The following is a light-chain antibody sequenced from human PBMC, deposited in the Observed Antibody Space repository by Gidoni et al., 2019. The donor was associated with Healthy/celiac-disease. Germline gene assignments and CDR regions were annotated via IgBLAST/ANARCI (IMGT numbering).Light chain of an antibody. J-gene: IGLJ2*01. CDR3: SSYTSSSIVV. Sequence: QSALTQPSSVSGSPVQSITISCTGTSSDVGGYNYVSWYQQHPGKAPKLMIYEVSNRPSGVSNRFSGSKSGNTASRTISGLQAEEEADYYCSSYTSSSIVVFGGGTKLTVL. V-gene: IGLV2-14*01. CDR2: EVS. CDR1: SSDVGGYNY.